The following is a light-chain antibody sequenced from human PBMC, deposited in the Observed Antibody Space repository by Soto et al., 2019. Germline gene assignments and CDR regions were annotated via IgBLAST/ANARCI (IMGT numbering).Light chain of an antibody. Sequence: SYELTQPPSVSVAPGQTARITCGGDKLGSKIVHWYKQRPGQAPVAVDFDATDRPSGIPDRFSASRSGDTATLTISRVDAGDEADYFCQVWASTAEFFVFGSGTKVTVL. V-gene: IGLV3-21*02. J-gene: IGLJ1*01. CDR2: DAT. CDR1: KLGSKI. CDR3: QVWASTAEFFV.